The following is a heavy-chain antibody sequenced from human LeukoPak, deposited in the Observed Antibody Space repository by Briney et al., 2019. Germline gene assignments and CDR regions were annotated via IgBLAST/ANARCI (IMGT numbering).Heavy chain of an antibody. Sequence: SQTLSLTCTVSGGSISSYYWSWIRQPPGKGLEWIGYIYYSGSTNYNPSLKSRVTISVDTSKNQFSLKLSSVTAADTAVYYCARVHAYCSSTSCWGGYYYMDVWGKGTTVTVSS. CDR3: ARVHAYCSSTSCWGGYYYMDV. CDR2: IYYSGST. V-gene: IGHV4-59*01. J-gene: IGHJ6*03. CDR1: GGSISSYY. D-gene: IGHD2-2*01.